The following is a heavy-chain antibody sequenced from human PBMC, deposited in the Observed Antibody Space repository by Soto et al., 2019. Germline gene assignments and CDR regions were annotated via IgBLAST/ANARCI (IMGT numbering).Heavy chain of an antibody. D-gene: IGHD3-22*01. J-gene: IGHJ4*02. CDR2: IYYSRST. CDR3: ARDRALGDSSGYYFTGFDY. V-gene: IGHV4-61*01. CDR1: GCDVCSGSYY. Sequence: TLSLTCTVSGCDVCSGSYYWGRTRQPPGQGLDCLGYIYYSRSTNYNPSLQTLVTTTVDTSNTQLALELSSVTAVGTAVYYCARDRALGDSSGYYFTGFDYWGQGTLVTVSS.